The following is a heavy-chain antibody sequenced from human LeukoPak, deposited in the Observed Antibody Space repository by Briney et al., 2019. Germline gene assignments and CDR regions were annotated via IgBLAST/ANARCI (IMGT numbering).Heavy chain of an antibody. V-gene: IGHV4-34*01. CDR1: GGSFSGYY. D-gene: IGHD3-10*01. Sequence: SETLSLTCAVYGGSFSGYYWSWIRQPPGKGLEWIGEINHSGSTNYTPSLKSRVTISVDPSKNQFSLKLSSVTAADTAVYYCARGRLLWFRELRTYYFDYWGQGTLVTVSS. J-gene: IGHJ4*02. CDR2: INHSGST. CDR3: ARGRLLWFRELRTYYFDY.